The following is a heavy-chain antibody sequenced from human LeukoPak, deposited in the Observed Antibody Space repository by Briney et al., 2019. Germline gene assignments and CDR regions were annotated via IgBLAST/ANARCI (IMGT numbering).Heavy chain of an antibody. CDR1: GGSISSYY. CDR2: IYYSGST. D-gene: IGHD5-18*01. Sequence: SETLSLNCTVSGGSISSYYWSWIRQPPGKGLEWIGYIYYSGSTNYNPSLKSRVTISVDTSKNQFSLKLSSVTAADTAVYYCASSRTASLLDYWGQGTLVTVSS. J-gene: IGHJ4*02. CDR3: ASSRTASLLDY. V-gene: IGHV4-59*01.